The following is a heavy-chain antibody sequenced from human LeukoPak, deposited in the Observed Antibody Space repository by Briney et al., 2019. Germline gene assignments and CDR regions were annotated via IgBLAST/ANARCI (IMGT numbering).Heavy chain of an antibody. V-gene: IGHV4-34*01. CDR2: INHSGST. CDR3: ARKPSYFDY. CDR1: GGSFSGYY. J-gene: IGHJ4*02. Sequence: SETLSLTCAVYGGSFSGYYWSWIRQPPGKGLEWIGEINHSGSTNYNPSLKSRVTISVDTSKNQFSLKLSPVTAADTAVYYCARKPSYFDYWGQGTLVTVSS.